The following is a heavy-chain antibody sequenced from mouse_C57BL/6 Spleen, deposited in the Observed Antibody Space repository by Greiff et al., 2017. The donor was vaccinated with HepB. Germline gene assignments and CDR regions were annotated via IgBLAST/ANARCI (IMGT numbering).Heavy chain of an antibody. Sequence: QVHVKQSGPGLVQPSQSLSITCTVSGFSLTSYGVHWVRQSPGKGLEWLGVIWRGGSTDYNAAFMSSLSITKDNTKSQVFCKMNSLQADDTAIYYCAKSGITTVVAPYYAMDYWGQGTSVTVSS. CDR2: IWRGGST. V-gene: IGHV2-5*01. CDR1: GFSLTSYG. J-gene: IGHJ4*01. D-gene: IGHD1-1*01. CDR3: AKSGITTVVAPYYAMDY.